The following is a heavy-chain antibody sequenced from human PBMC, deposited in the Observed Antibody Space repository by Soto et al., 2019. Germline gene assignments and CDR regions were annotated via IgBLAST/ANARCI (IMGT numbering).Heavy chain of an antibody. CDR1: GYTFISYY. V-gene: IGHV1-46*01. D-gene: IGHD2-15*01. J-gene: IGHJ5*02. CDR2: INPSGGST. Sequence: QVQLVQSGAEVKKPGASVKVSCKASGYTFISYYMHWVRQAPGQGLEWMGTINPSGGSTDYAQKCQGRATMTRHTSASTVYMGLSSMRSEDTAVYYCARERVDCSGGSCGRSLEDTWGQGTLVTVCS. CDR3: ARERVDCSGGSCGRSLEDT.